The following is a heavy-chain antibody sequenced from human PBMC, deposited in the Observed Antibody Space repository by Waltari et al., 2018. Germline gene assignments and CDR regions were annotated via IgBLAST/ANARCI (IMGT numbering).Heavy chain of an antibody. J-gene: IGHJ5*02. CDR3: ARGRDVFANFDYNWFDP. Sequence: QVQLVQPGAEVLKPGASVTISCQASAYTFINYELNWVRQAAGQGLEWMGWVNPNSGATAYAQKFQGRITMTWDTSISTAYMELSNLRSDDTAVLYCARGRDVFANFDYNWFDPWGQGTLVTVSS. CDR1: AYTFINYE. V-gene: IGHV1-8*02. D-gene: IGHD2-21*01. CDR2: VNPNSGAT.